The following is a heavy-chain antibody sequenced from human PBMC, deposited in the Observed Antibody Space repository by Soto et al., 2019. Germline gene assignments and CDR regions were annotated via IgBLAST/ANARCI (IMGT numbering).Heavy chain of an antibody. CDR1: GYAYTSYG. V-gene: IGHV1-18*01. CDR2: ISAYNGNK. Sequence: ASVNLSCTASGYAYTSYGISWVRQAPGQGLEWMGWISAYNGNKKYAQKLQGRVTMTTDTSTSTAYMELRSLRSDDTAVYYCAREPNYFDYWGQGTLVTVSS. J-gene: IGHJ4*02. CDR3: AREPNYFDY.